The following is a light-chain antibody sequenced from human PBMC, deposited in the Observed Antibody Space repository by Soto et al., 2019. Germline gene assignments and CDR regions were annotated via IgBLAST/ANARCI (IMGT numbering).Light chain of an antibody. CDR3: QQYGAYCT. CDR1: QSISTW. CDR2: DAS. V-gene: IGKV1-5*01. Sequence: DIQMTQSPYTLSASVGDRVTITCRASQSISTWLAWYQQKPGKAPKVLIYDASRLQGGVPSKFSGSGSGTEFTLTISNLQPDDFATYYCQQYGAYCTFGQGTKVDIK. J-gene: IGKJ1*01.